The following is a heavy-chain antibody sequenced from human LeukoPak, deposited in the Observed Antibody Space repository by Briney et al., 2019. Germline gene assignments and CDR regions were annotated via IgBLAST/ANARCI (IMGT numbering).Heavy chain of an antibody. CDR2: IYYSGNT. J-gene: IGHJ4*02. CDR3: ARGWGYMDY. CDR1: GGSFSDSY. V-gene: IGHV4-59*08. D-gene: IGHD5-12*01. Sequence: SETLSLTCAVYGGSFSDSYWSWIRQPPGKGLEWIGYIYYSGNTNYNPSLKSRVTISVDTSKNQFSLKLSSVTAADTAVYYCARGWGYMDYWGQGTLATVSS.